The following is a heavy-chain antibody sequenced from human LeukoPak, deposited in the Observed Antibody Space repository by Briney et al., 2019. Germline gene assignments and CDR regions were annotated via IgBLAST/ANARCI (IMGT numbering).Heavy chain of an antibody. CDR1: GFTLSSYA. V-gene: IGHV3-23*01. D-gene: IGHD2-15*01. Sequence: GGSLRLSCAVSGFTLSSYAMSWVRQAPGKGLEWGSAISGSGGSTYYADYVKGRFTISRDNSKNTPYLQMNSLRAEVTAVYYCAKGTRIGVVVAATRNYFDYWGQGTLVTVSS. CDR3: AKGTRIGVVVAATRNYFDY. J-gene: IGHJ4*02. CDR2: ISGSGGST.